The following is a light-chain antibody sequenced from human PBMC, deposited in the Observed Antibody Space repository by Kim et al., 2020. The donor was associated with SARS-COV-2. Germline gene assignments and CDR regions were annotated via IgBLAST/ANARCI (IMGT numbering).Light chain of an antibody. V-gene: IGKV1-27*01. CDR3: QKCKSAPWT. CDR2: AAS. J-gene: IGKJ1*01. CDR1: QGISNY. Sequence: DIQMTQSPSSLSASVGDRVTITCRASQGISNYLAWYQQKPGKVPKLLIYAASALRSGVPSRFSGSGSGTDFTLTITSLQPEDVAVYYCQKCKSAPWTFDHGTKVDIK.